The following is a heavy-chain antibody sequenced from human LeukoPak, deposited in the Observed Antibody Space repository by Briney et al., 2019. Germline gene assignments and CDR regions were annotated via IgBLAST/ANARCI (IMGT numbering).Heavy chain of an antibody. V-gene: IGHV1-69*01. CDR3: ARDPKRITDLRYFDY. Sequence: ASVKVSCKASGGTFSSYAISWVRQAPGQGLEWMGGIIPIFGTANYAQKFQGRVTITADESTSTAYMELSSLRSEDTAVYYCARDPKRITDLRYFDYWGQGTLVTVSS. CDR2: IIPIFGTA. J-gene: IGHJ4*02. CDR1: GGTFSSYA. D-gene: IGHD3-10*01.